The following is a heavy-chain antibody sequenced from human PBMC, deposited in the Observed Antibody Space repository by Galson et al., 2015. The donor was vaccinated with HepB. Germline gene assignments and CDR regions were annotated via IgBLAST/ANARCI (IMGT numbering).Heavy chain of an antibody. V-gene: IGHV3-33*01. D-gene: IGHD4-17*01. CDR1: GFTFSSYG. Sequence: SLRLSCAASGFTFSSYGMHWVRQAPGKGLEWVAVIWYDGSNKYYADSVKGRFTISRDNSKNTLYLQMNSLRAEETAVYYCARDQRSTVTTSPHDAFDIWGQGTMVTVSS. CDR2: IWYDGSNK. CDR3: ARDQRSTVTTSPHDAFDI. J-gene: IGHJ3*02.